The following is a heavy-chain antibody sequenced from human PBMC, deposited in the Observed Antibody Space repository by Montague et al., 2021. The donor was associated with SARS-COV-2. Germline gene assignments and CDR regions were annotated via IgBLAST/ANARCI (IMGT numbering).Heavy chain of an antibody. CDR2: TRQSGST. CDR1: GGSFGDDH. D-gene: IGHD3-22*01. V-gene: IGHV4-34*01. Sequence: SETLSLTCAVYGGSFGDDHWSWIRQPPGKGLEWIGNTRQSGSTNYNPSXXSRVTISVDTSKNQFSLKLTSVTAADTGLYFCARGHLSVSMIVVVFTSASYYFDYWGQGAQVTVSS. CDR3: ARGHLSVSMIVVVFTSASYYFDY. J-gene: IGHJ4*02.